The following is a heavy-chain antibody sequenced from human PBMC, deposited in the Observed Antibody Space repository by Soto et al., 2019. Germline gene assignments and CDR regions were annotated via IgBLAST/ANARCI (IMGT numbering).Heavy chain of an antibody. CDR1: GFTFSSYG. CDR2: IWYDGSNK. J-gene: IGHJ3*02. D-gene: IGHD3-22*01. V-gene: IGHV3-33*01. CDR3: ARAFPRYYYDSSGPVLDAFDI. Sequence: SGGSLRLSCAASGFTFSSYGMHWVRQAPGKGLEWVAVIWYDGSNKYYADSVKGRFTISRDNSKNTLYLQMNSLRAEDTAVYYCARAFPRYYYDSSGPVLDAFDIWGQGTMVTVSS.